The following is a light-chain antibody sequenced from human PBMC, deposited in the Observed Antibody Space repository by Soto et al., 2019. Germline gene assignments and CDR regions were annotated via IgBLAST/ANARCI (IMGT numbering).Light chain of an antibody. J-gene: IGLJ3*02. V-gene: IGLV2-8*01. CDR2: GVS. Sequence: QSVLTQPPSASGSPGQSVTISCTGTSSDIGNYNYVSWYQQNPGKAPKLLIYGVSQRPSGVPDRFSGSKSGNTASLTVSGLQADDEADYYCSSYAGSNTYVLFGGGTKVTVL. CDR3: SSYAGSNTYVL. CDR1: SSDIGNYNY.